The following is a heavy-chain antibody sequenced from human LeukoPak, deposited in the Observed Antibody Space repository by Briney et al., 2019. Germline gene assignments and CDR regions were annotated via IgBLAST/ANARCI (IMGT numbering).Heavy chain of an antibody. D-gene: IGHD6-19*01. V-gene: IGHV1-2*02. CDR3: ARERGTLAVAGDAVDI. Sequence: ASVKVSCRASGDTFSRYAISWVRQAPGEGLEWMGWINPNSGGTKYAQKFQGRVTMTRDTSINTAYMEVRRLTSDDTAVYYCARERGTLAVAGDAVDIWGQGTMVTVSS. CDR1: GDTFSRYA. J-gene: IGHJ3*02. CDR2: INPNSGGT.